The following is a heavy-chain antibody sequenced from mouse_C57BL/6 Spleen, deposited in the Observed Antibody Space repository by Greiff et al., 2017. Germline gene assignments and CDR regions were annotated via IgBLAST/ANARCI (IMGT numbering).Heavy chain of an antibody. CDR2: INPSNGGT. J-gene: IGHJ4*01. Sequence: QVQLQQPGTELVKPGASVKLSCKASGYTFTSYWMHWVKQRPGQGLEWIGNINPSNGGTNYNEKFKSKATLTVDKSSSTAYMQLSSLTSEDSAVYYCARWNGYYEGYYAMDYWGQGTSVTVSS. V-gene: IGHV1-53*01. CDR1: GYTFTSYW. D-gene: IGHD2-3*01. CDR3: ARWNGYYEGYYAMDY.